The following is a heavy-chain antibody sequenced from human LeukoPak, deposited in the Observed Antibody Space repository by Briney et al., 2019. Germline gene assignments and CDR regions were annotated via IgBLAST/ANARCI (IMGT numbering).Heavy chain of an antibody. CDR2: IHHRGGT. CDR3: TTNGWYCLDH. J-gene: IGHJ1*01. V-gene: IGHV4-4*02. CDR1: GGSISSDNW. D-gene: IGHD6-19*01. Sequence: SETLSLTCAVSGGSISSDNWWSWVRQPPGKRLEWIGEIHHRGGTNYNPSLQSRVAISVDKSNNHFSLRLTSVTAADTAVYYCTTNGWYCLDHWGQGALVTVSS.